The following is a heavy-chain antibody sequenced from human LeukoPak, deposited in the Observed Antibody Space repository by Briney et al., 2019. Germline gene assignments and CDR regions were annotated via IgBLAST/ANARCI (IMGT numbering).Heavy chain of an antibody. CDR2: INSDGSSA. V-gene: IGHV3-74*01. CDR1: GFTFSSYW. D-gene: IGHD3/OR15-3a*01. CDR3: AKDWTGTKPFDL. J-gene: IGHJ2*01. Sequence: SGGSLRLSCAASGFTFSSYWMHWVRQAPGKGLVWVSRINSDGSSASYADSVKGRFTISRDNAKNTLYLQMNSLRAEDTAVYYCAKDWTGTKPFDLWGRGTLVTVSS.